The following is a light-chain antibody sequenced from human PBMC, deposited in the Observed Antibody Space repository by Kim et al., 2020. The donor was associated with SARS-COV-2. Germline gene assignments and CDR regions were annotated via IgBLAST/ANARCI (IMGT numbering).Light chain of an antibody. Sequence: SYELTQPPSVSVAPGQTALITCGGNTIASKRVHWYQQRPGQAPVLVIYYDTDRPSGIPERFYGSSSGNTATLTISRVEDGDEADYYCQVWDGNSYHPYVFGTGTQVTVL. CDR2: YDT. V-gene: IGLV3-21*04. CDR1: TIASKR. CDR3: QVWDGNSYHPYV. J-gene: IGLJ1*01.